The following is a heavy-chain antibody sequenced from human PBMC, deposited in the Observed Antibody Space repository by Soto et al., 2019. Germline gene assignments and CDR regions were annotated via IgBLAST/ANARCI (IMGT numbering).Heavy chain of an antibody. D-gene: IGHD2-2*01. CDR1: GYTFTSYY. V-gene: IGHV1-46*01. Sequence: ASVKVSCKASGYTFTSYYMHWVRQAPGQGLEWMGIINPSGGSTSYAKKFQGRVTMTRDTSTSTVYMELSSLRSEDTAVYYCARLGYCSSTSCQSAFDIWGQGTMVTVSS. J-gene: IGHJ3*02. CDR2: INPSGGST. CDR3: ARLGYCSSTSCQSAFDI.